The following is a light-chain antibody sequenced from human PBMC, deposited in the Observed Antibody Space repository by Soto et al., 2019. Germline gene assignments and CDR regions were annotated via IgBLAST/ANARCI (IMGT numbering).Light chain of an antibody. CDR2: SNS. V-gene: IGLV1-40*01. CDR1: SSNIGAGYD. J-gene: IGLJ3*02. Sequence: QSVLTQPPSVSGAPGQRVTISCTGSSSNIGAGYDVHWYQQLPGTAPKLLIYSNSNRPSGVPDRFSGSKSGTSASLAITGLQAEDEADYYCQSYDSSLSGSVFGGGTKL. CDR3: QSYDSSLSGSV.